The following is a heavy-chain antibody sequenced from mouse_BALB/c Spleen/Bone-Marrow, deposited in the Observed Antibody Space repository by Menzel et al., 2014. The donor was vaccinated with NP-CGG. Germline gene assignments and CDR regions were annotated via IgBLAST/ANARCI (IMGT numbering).Heavy chain of an antibody. Sequence: EVQLQQSGAELVKPGASVKLSCTASGFNIKDTYMHWVKQRPEQGLEWIGRIGPANGNTKYDPKFQGKATITADTSSNTAYLQLSSLTSEDTAVYYCARGYGSSPFDYWGQGTTLTVSS. CDR2: IGPANGNT. CDR1: GFNIKDTY. J-gene: IGHJ2*01. D-gene: IGHD1-1*01. V-gene: IGHV14-3*02. CDR3: ARGYGSSPFDY.